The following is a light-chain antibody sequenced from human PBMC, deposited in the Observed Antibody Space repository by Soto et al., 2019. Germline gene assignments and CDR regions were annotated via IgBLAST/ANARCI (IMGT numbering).Light chain of an antibody. Sequence: QSVLTQPPSVSGAPGQRVTISCTGNNSNLGAGYDVHWYQQLPGAAPKLVIFGNRNRSSGVPERFSGSKSGTSASLAITGLQAEDEADYYCAAWDDSLNGWVFGGGTKVTVL. V-gene: IGLV1-40*01. CDR1: NSNLGAGYD. J-gene: IGLJ3*02. CDR2: GNR. CDR3: AAWDDSLNGWV.